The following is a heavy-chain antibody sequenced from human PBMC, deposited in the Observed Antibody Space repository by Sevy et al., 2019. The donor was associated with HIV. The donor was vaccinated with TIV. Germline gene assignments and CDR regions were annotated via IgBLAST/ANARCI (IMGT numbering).Heavy chain of an antibody. D-gene: IGHD5-18*01. Sequence: ASVKVTSKASGLTFTSYYMHWVRQAPGQGLEWMGMMNPGGGGTSYAQQFQGRVTMTRDTSTSTVLMELSSLRSEDTAVYYCAAGPEIALWSPPVGHWGQGTLVTVSS. CDR2: MNPGGGGT. V-gene: IGHV1-46*01. CDR1: GLTFTSYY. J-gene: IGHJ4*02. CDR3: AAGPEIALWSPPVGH.